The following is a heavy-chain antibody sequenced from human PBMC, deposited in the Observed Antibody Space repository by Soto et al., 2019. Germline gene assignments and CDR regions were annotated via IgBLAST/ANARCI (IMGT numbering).Heavy chain of an antibody. D-gene: IGHD1-20*01. CDR1: GGTFSSYA. J-gene: IGHJ4*02. V-gene: IGHV1-69*13. Sequence: SVKVSCKASGGTFSSYAISWVRQAPGQGLEWMGGIIPIFGTANYAQKFQGRVTITADESTSTAYMELSSLRSEDTAVYYCGRDNSLGRSPEIDYWGQGTLVTVSS. CDR3: GRDNSLGRSPEIDY. CDR2: IIPIFGTA.